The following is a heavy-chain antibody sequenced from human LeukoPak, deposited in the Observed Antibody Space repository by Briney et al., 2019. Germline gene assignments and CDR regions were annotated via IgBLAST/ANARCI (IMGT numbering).Heavy chain of an antibody. D-gene: IGHD6-19*01. CDR2: IIPIFSKP. J-gene: IGHJ3*02. CDR3: AREGSGSGWWRAFDI. CDR1: GGTFSSYA. Sequence: SVKVSCKASGGTFSSYAISWVRQAPGQGLEWMGAIIPIFSKPNYAQKFQGRLKITADESTNTAYMELNSLKSEDTAVYYCAREGSGSGWWRAFDIWGQGTMVIVSS. V-gene: IGHV1-69*13.